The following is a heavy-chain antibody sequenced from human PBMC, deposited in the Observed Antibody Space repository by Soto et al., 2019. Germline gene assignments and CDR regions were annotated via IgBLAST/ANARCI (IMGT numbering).Heavy chain of an antibody. V-gene: IGHV3-23*01. CDR1: GFTFNIYA. Sequence: EVQVLESGGGLVQPGGSLRLSCAASGFTFNIYAMSWVRQAPGKGLEWVSGISGSGVGTHYADSVKGRFTISRDNSKNTVYREMSSLRAEDTAVYYCAKRGVGVPACMPYPFDYWGQGARVTVSS. J-gene: IGHJ4*02. D-gene: IGHD2-2*01. CDR3: AKRGVGVPACMPYPFDY. CDR2: ISGSGVGT.